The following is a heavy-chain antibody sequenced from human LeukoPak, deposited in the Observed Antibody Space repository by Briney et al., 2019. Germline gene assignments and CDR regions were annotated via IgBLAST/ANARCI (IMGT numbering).Heavy chain of an antibody. CDR3: ARGGTRSFDQ. V-gene: IGHV3-74*01. Sequence: GGSLRLSCAASGFTFSSYWTHWVRQAPGKGLEWVSRVNKDGTSTNYADSVKGRFTISRDNAKNTLYLQMNSLRAEDTAVYYCARGGTRSFDQWGQGTLVTVSS. J-gene: IGHJ4*02. CDR1: GFTFSSYW. CDR2: VNKDGTST.